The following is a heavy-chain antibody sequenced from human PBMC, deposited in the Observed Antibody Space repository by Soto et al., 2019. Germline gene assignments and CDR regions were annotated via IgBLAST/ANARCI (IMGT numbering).Heavy chain of an antibody. D-gene: IGHD3-10*01. J-gene: IGHJ1*01. CDR1: GFTFSTYN. Sequence: DVQLGESGGGLVKPGGSLRLSCAASGFTFSTYNMNWVRQAPGKGLEWVSSIPSSTSYIFYADSVKGRFTISRDNAKNSLYLQMDSLRAEDTAVYYCARDFGGILRFGESWGQVPLVTVSS. CDR2: IPSSTSYI. CDR3: ARDFGGILRFGES. V-gene: IGHV3-21*01.